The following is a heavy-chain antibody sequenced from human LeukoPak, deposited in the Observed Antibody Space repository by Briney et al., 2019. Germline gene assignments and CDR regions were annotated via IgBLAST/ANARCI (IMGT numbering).Heavy chain of an antibody. Sequence: ASVKVSCKASGYTFITYALYWVRQAPGQRLEWMGWINAGNGNTKYSEKFQGRVIITRDTSASTGYMELSSLRSEDTAVYYCARSPSYSSWDIWGQGTMVTVSS. CDR1: GYTFITYA. J-gene: IGHJ3*02. CDR3: ARSPSYSSWDI. V-gene: IGHV1-3*01. CDR2: INAGNGNT. D-gene: IGHD6-6*01.